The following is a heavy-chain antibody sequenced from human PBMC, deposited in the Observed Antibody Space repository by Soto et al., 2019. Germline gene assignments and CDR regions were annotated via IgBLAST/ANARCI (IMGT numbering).Heavy chain of an antibody. V-gene: IGHV4-31*03. J-gene: IGHJ6*02. CDR1: GGSISSGGYY. CDR3: AREKYSSNDYYGMDV. D-gene: IGHD6-13*01. CDR2: IYYSGST. Sequence: PSETLSLTGTVSGGSISSGGYYWSWIRQHPGKGLEWIGYIYYSGSTYYNPSLKSRVTISVDTSKNQFSLKLSSVTAADTAVYYCAREKYSSNDYYGMDVWGQGTTVTVSS.